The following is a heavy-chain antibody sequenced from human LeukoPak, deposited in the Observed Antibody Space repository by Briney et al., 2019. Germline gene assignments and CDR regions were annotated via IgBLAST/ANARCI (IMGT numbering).Heavy chain of an antibody. Sequence: SETLSLTCTVSGGSISSSSYHWGWIRQPPGKGLEWIGSIHYSGTTYHNPSLKSRVTISVDTSKNQFSLKLSSVTAADTAVYYCARAYCGGDCYLGYYYYGMDVWGQGTTVTVSS. D-gene: IGHD2-21*02. CDR2: IHYSGTT. CDR1: GGSISSSSYH. J-gene: IGHJ6*02. V-gene: IGHV4-39*07. CDR3: ARAYCGGDCYLGYYYYGMDV.